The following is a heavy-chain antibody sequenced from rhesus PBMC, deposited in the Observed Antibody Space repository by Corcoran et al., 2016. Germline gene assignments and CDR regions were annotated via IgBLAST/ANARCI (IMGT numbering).Heavy chain of an antibody. V-gene: IGHV4-80*01. Sequence: QVQLQESGPGLVKPSETLSLTCTVSGASISSYWWSWIRQPPGKGLEWIGGINGNRRSTNNNPSLKMRVTISRDTAKNQVSLKLSCWTAADTAVYYCAIGGGASYNFWSGYVNRFDVWGPGVLVTVSS. CDR2: INGNRRST. CDR3: AIGGGASYNFWSGYVNRFDV. CDR1: GASISSYW. J-gene: IGHJ5-1*01. D-gene: IGHD3-3*01.